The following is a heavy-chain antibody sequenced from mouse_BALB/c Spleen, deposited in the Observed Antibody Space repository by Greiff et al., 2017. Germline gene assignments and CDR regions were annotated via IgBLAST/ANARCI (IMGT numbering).Heavy chain of an antibody. CDR3: ARQGKYGNPYWYFDG. V-gene: IGHV5-12-1*01. CDR1: GFAFSSYD. J-gene: IGHJ1*01. Sequence: DVMLVESGGGLVKPGGSLKLSCAASGFAFSSYDMSWVRQTPEKRLEWVAYISSGGGSTYYPDTVKGRFTISRDNAKNTLYLQMSSLKSEDTAMYYCARQGKYGNPYWYFDGWGAGTTVTVSS. D-gene: IGHD2-10*02. CDR2: ISSGGGST.